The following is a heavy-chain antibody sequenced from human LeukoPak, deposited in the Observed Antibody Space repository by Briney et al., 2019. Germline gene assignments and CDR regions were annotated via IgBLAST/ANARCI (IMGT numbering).Heavy chain of an antibody. J-gene: IGHJ4*02. V-gene: IGHV4-38-2*02. CDR3: ARVGGVFDY. D-gene: IGHD3-10*01. CDR2: IYHSGST. Sequence: PSETLSLTCTVSGYSISSGYYWGWIRPPPGKGLEWIGSIYHSGSTYYNPSLKSRVTISVDTSKNQFSLKLSSVTAADTAVYYCARVGGVFDYWGQGTLVTVSS. CDR1: GYSISSGYY.